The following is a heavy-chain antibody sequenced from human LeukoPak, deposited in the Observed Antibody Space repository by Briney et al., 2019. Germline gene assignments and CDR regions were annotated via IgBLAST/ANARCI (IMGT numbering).Heavy chain of an antibody. J-gene: IGHJ4*02. V-gene: IGHV4-38-2*02. CDR3: ARETYCSGGGSCYSYYFDY. CDR1: GYSISSGYY. D-gene: IGHD2-15*01. Sequence: SETLSLTCTVSGYSISSGYYWGWIRQPPGKGLEWIGSIYHSGSTSYNPSLKSRVTISVDTSKNQFSLKLSSVTAADTAVYYCARETYCSGGGSCYSYYFDYWGQGILVTVSS. CDR2: IYHSGST.